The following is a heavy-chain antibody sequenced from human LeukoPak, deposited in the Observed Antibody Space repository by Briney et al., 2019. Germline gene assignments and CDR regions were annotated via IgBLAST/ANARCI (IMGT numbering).Heavy chain of an antibody. Sequence: GGSLRLSCAASGFTFSSYGMSWVRQAPGKWLEWVSAISGSDGSTYYADSVKGRFTISRDNSKNTLYLQMNSLRAEDTAVYYCAKGSCTNGVCHRGLDYWGQGTLVTVSS. V-gene: IGHV3-23*01. CDR1: GFTFSSYG. D-gene: IGHD2-8*01. CDR2: ISGSDGST. J-gene: IGHJ4*02. CDR3: AKGSCTNGVCHRGLDY.